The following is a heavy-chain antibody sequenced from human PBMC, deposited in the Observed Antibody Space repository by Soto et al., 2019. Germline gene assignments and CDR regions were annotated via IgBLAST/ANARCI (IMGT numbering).Heavy chain of an antibody. CDR2: IIPIFGTA. J-gene: IGHJ6*02. D-gene: IGHD6-19*01. V-gene: IGHV1-69*13. CDR1: GGTFSSYA. Sequence: SVKVSCKASGGTFSSYAISWVRQAPGQGLEWMGGIIPIFGTANYAQKFQGRVTITADESTSTAYMELSSLRSEDTAVYYCARVESIAVAGYYYYGMDVWGQGTTVTVSS. CDR3: ARVESIAVAGYYYYGMDV.